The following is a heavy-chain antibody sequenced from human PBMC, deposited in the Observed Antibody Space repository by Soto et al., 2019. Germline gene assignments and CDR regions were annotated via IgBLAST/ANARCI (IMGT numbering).Heavy chain of an antibody. CDR1: GFTFSSYA. CDR2: ITTNGGST. CDR3: VRQYYDFWSGYFDH. Sequence: GASLRLSCAASGFTFSSYAMRWVRQAPGKGLEWVSGITTNGGSTYYTDSVKGRFTISRDNSKNTLYLQMNGLRGEDTAVYYCVRQYYDFWSGYFDHWGQGTLVTVSS. V-gene: IGHV3-23*01. J-gene: IGHJ4*02. D-gene: IGHD3-3*01.